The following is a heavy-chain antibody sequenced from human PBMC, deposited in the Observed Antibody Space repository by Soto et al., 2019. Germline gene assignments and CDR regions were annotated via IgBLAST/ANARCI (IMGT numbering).Heavy chain of an antibody. CDR1: GGSISSYY. Sequence: SETLSLTCTVSGGSISSYYWSWIRRPPGKGLEWIGYIYYSGSTNYNPSLKSRVTISVDTSKNQFSLKLSSVTAADTAVYYCARDGVYSNYEGSYYYYGMDVWGQGTTVTVSS. J-gene: IGHJ6*02. CDR3: ARDGVYSNYEGSYYYYGMDV. D-gene: IGHD4-4*01. V-gene: IGHV4-59*01. CDR2: IYYSGST.